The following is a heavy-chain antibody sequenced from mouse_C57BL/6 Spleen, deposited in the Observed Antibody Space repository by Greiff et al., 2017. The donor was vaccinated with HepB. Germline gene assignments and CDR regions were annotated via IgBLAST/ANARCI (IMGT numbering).Heavy chain of an antibody. CDR1: GFTFSSYA. D-gene: IGHD1-1*01. Sequence: EVQVVESGGGLVKPRGSLKLSCAASGFTFSSYAMSWVRQTPEKRLEWVATISDGGSYTYYPDNVKGRFTISRDNAKNNLYLQMSHLKSEDTAMYYCARGDYGSRFYYWGQGTTLTVSS. J-gene: IGHJ2*01. CDR2: ISDGGSYT. V-gene: IGHV5-4*01. CDR3: ARGDYGSRFYY.